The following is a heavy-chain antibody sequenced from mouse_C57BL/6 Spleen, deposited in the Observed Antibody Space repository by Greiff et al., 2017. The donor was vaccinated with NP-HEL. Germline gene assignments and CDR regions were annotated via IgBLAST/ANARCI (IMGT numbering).Heavy chain of an antibody. J-gene: IGHJ2*01. Sequence: VQLQQSGPELVKPGASVKISCKASGYTFTDYYMNWVQQSHGKSLEWIGDINPNNGGTSYNQKFKGKATLTVAKSSSTAYMELRSLTSEDSAVYYCARHPYFDYWGQGTTLTVSS. CDR3: ARHPYFDY. CDR2: INPNNGGT. V-gene: IGHV1-26*01. CDR1: GYTFTDYY.